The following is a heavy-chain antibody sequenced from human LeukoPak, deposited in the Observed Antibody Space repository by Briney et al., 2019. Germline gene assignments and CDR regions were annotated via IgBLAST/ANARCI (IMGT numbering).Heavy chain of an antibody. J-gene: IGHJ4*02. CDR1: GGTFSSYA. Sequence: SVKVSCKASGGTFSSYAISWVRQAPGQGLEWMGGIIPIFGTANYAQKSQGRVTITADKSTSTAYMELSSLRSEDTAVYYCASTSAGYYYDSSGYYYYYWGQGTLVTVSS. CDR2: IIPIFGTA. V-gene: IGHV1-69*06. CDR3: ASTSAGYYYDSSGYYYYY. D-gene: IGHD3-22*01.